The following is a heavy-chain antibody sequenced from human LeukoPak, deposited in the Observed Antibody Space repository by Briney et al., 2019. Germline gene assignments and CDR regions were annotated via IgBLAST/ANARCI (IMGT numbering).Heavy chain of an antibody. CDR3: ARERSGRGDF. CDR2: IYYSGST. V-gene: IGHV4-39*07. J-gene: IGHJ4*02. D-gene: IGHD3-10*01. Sequence: PSETLSLTCTVSGGSISSSSYYWGWIRQPPGKGLEWIGSIYYSGSTYYNPSLKSRVTISVDTSKNQFSLKLSSVTAADTAVYCCARERSGRGDFWGQGTLVTVSS. CDR1: GGSISSSSYY.